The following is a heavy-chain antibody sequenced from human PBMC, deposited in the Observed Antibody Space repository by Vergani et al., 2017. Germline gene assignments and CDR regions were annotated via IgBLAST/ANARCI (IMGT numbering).Heavy chain of an antibody. J-gene: IGHJ4*02. Sequence: QLQLQESGPGLVKPSETLSLTCTVSGGSISSSSYYWGWIRQPPGKGLEWIGSIYYSGSTYYNPSRKSRVTISVDTSKNQFSLKLSSVTAADTAVYYCARVYRKTRTLDYWGQGTLVTVSS. V-gene: IGHV4-39*07. CDR3: ARVYRKTRTLDY. D-gene: IGHD3-16*02. CDR1: GGSISSSSYY. CDR2: IYYSGST.